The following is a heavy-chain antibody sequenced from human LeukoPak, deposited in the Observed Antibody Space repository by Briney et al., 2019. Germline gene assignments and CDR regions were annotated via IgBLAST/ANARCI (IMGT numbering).Heavy chain of an antibody. CDR1: GLTFRNYG. Sequence: GRSLRLSCAASGLTFRNYGMHWVRQAPGKGLEWVAIIWYDGSNKYYADSVKGRFTISRDNSKNTLYLQMSSLRAEDTAVYYCAKRGESDGPYYFDSWGQGTLVTVSS. CDR3: AKRGESDGPYYFDS. D-gene: IGHD3-10*01. CDR2: IWYDGSNK. V-gene: IGHV3-30*18. J-gene: IGHJ4*02.